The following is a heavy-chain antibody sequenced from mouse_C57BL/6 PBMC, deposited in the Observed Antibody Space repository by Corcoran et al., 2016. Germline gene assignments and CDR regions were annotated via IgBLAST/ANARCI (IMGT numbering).Heavy chain of an antibody. Sequence: QVQLQQSGAELARPGASVKLSCKASGYTFTSYGISWVKQRTGQGLEWIGEIYPRSGNTYYNEKFKVKATLTADKASSKAYMELRSLTSEDSAGYFCARSLYSNPSANLDNWYQGTTLTVSS. CDR2: IYPRSGNT. D-gene: IGHD2-5*01. J-gene: IGHJ2*01. CDR3: ARSLYSNPSANLDN. CDR1: GYTFTSYG. V-gene: IGHV1-81*01.